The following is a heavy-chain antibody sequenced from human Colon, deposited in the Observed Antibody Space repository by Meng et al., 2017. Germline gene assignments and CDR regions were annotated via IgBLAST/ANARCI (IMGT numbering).Heavy chain of an antibody. D-gene: IGHD6-19*01. CDR2: INHSGST. J-gene: IGHJ5*02. V-gene: IGHV4-34*01. Sequence: AHPPPVRAGLVNHSGPLSPPSPVHGGFFSGYYGSWTRQPPGKGLEWIGEINHSGSTNYNPSLKSRVTISVDTSKNQFSLKLSSVTAADTAVYYCARERLSSGWYGGRWFDPWGQGTLVTVSS. CDR3: ARERLSSGWYGGRWFDP. CDR1: GGFFSGYY.